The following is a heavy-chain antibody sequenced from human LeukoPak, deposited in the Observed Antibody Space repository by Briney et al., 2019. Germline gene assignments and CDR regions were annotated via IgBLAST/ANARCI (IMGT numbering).Heavy chain of an antibody. J-gene: IGHJ1*01. V-gene: IGHV3-23*01. D-gene: IGHD3-22*01. CDR3: AKDLDAHYYDSSGYSGFQH. CDR2: ISGSGGST. Sequence: GGSLRLSCAASGFTFSSYAMSWVRQAPGKGLEWVSAISGSGGSTYYADSVKGRFTISRDNSKNTLYLQMNSLRAEDTAVYYCAKDLDAHYYDSSGYSGFQHWGQGTLVSVSS. CDR1: GFTFSSYA.